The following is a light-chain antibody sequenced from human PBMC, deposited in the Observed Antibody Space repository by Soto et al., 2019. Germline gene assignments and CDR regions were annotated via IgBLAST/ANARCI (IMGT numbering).Light chain of an antibody. CDR1: SSNIGAGYE. CDR2: ENN. J-gene: IGLJ1*01. Sequence: QSVLTQPPSVSEAPGQRVTISGTGSSSNIGAGYEAHWYQQVPGTAPKLLIYENNNRPSGVPYRFSGSKSGTSASLAITGLQAEDEAEYYCQSYDSSLGGYVFGTGTKLTVL. V-gene: IGLV1-40*01. CDR3: QSYDSSLGGYV.